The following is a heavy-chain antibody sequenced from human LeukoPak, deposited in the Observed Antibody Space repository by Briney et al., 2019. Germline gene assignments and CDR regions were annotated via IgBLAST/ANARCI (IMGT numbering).Heavy chain of an antibody. D-gene: IGHD6-13*01. J-gene: IGHJ6*03. V-gene: IGHV3-7*01. Sequence: PGGSLRLSCAASGFTFSSYWRSWVRQAPGKGLEWVANIKQDGSEKYYVDTVKGRFTISRDNAKNSLYLQMNSLRAEDTAVYYCARVGGHSSSWYYLYYYYYMDVWGKGTTVTVSS. CDR1: GFTFSSYW. CDR2: IKQDGSEK. CDR3: ARVGGHSSSWYYLYYYYYMDV.